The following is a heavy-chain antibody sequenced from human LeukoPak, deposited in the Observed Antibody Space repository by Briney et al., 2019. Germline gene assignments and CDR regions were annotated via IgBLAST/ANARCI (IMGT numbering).Heavy chain of an antibody. V-gene: IGHV3-23*01. Sequence: PGGSLRLSCAASGFTFSSYAMSWVRQAPGKGLEWVSVISGSGGSTYYADSVKGRFTISRDNSKNTLYLQMNSLRAEDTAVYYCAKSDSVTGTTLWDYWGQGTLVTVSS. CDR3: AKSDSVTGTTLWDY. D-gene: IGHD1-20*01. CDR1: GFTFSSYA. CDR2: ISGSGGST. J-gene: IGHJ4*02.